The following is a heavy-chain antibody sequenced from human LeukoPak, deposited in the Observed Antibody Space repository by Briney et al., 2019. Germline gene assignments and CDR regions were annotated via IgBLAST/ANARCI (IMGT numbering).Heavy chain of an antibody. Sequence: GGSLRLSCAASGFXFSNAWISWVRQAPGKGLEWVGRIKGKTDGGTTDYAAPVKGRFTISRDDSKNTLYLQMNSLKTEDTAVYYCTTEDSSGWYYFDYWGQGTLVTVSS. J-gene: IGHJ4*02. V-gene: IGHV3-15*01. D-gene: IGHD6-19*01. CDR2: IKGKTDGGTT. CDR3: TTEDSSGWYYFDY. CDR1: GFXFSNAW.